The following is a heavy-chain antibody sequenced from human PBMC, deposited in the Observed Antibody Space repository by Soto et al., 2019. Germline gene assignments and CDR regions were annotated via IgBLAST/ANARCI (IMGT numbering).Heavy chain of an antibody. D-gene: IGHD3-10*01. CDR1: GGSFSGYY. CDR3: ARGVYYYGSGSYYKRPYYFDY. CDR2: INHSGST. V-gene: IGHV4-34*01. J-gene: IGHJ4*02. Sequence: TLSLTCAVYGGSFSGYYWSWIRQPPGKGLEWIGEINHSGSTNYNPSLKSRVTISVDTSKNQFSLKLSSVTAADTAVYYCARGVYYYGSGSYYKRPYYFDYWGQGTLVTVSS.